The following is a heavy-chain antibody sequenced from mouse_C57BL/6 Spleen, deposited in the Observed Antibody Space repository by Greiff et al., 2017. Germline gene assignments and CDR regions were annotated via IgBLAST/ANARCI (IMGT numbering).Heavy chain of an antibody. J-gene: IGHJ1*03. V-gene: IGHV5-12*01. CDR3: ARHHYGSSDWYFGG. CDR1: GFTFSDYY. CDR2: ISNGGGST. Sequence: EVKLMESGGGLVQPGGSLKLSCAASGFTFSDYYMYWVRQTPEQRLEWVAYISNGGGSTYYPDTVKGRFTISRDNAKNPLYLQMSHLKSEDTAMYYCARHHYGSSDWYFGGWGTGTTVTVS. D-gene: IGHD1-1*01.